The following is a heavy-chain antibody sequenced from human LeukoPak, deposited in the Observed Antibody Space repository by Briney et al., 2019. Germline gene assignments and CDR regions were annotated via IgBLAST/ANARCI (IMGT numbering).Heavy chain of an antibody. J-gene: IGHJ5*02. CDR2: INHSGST. Sequence: SETLSLTCAVYGGSFSGYYWSWIRQPPGKGLEWSGEINHSGSTNYNPSLKSRVTISVDTSKNQFSLKVSSVTAADTAVYYCARRIAARPRGYWFDPWGQGTLVTVSS. CDR1: GGSFSGYY. V-gene: IGHV4-34*01. CDR3: ARRIAARPRGYWFDP. D-gene: IGHD6-6*01.